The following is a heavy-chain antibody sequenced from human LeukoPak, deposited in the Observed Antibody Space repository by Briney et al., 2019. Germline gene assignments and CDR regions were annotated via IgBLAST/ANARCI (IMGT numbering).Heavy chain of an antibody. D-gene: IGHD3-22*01. Sequence: SETLSLTCSVSGDSISSNTYYWGWIRQPPGKGLEYIATMYYHGDTYFNPSLKSRVTISVDTSKNQFSLKLTSVTAADTAVYYCAREGSAYYDYWGQGTLVTVSS. CDR2: MYYHGDT. CDR3: AREGSAYYDY. CDR1: GDSISSNTYY. J-gene: IGHJ4*02. V-gene: IGHV4-39*07.